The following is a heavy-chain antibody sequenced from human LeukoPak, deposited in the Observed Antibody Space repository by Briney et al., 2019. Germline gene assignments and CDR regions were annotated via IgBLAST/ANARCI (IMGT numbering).Heavy chain of an antibody. Sequence: GGSLRLSCAASGFTFSSYWMHWVRQAPGKGLVWVSRINSDGSSTSYADSVKGRFTTSRDSAKNTLYLQMNSLRAEDTAVYYCAREVAVAAFDIWGQGTMVTVSS. CDR1: GFTFSSYW. J-gene: IGHJ3*02. CDR3: AREVAVAAFDI. D-gene: IGHD6-19*01. V-gene: IGHV3-74*01. CDR2: INSDGSST.